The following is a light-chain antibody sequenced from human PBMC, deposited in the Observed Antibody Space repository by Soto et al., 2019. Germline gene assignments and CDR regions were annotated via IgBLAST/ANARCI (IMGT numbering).Light chain of an antibody. CDR3: SSYAGSNNLV. CDR1: SSDVGGYNY. CDR2: EVS. J-gene: IGLJ2*01. V-gene: IGLV2-8*01. Sequence: QSVLTQPPSASGSPGQSVTISCTGTSSDVGGYNYVSWYQQHPGKASKLMIYEVSKRPSGVPDRFSGSKSGNTASLTVSGLQAEDEADYYCSSYAGSNNLVFGGGTKLTVL.